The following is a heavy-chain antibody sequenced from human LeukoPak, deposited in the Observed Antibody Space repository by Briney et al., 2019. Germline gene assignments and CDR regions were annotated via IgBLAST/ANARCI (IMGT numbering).Heavy chain of an antibody. V-gene: IGHV1-2*02. Sequence: VSVKVSCKASGYGFGDVYFNWVRQAPGQGLEWMGWINPHSGATNYAQRFQGRVSMDASIDTAYMELSRLTSDDTAVYYCATSSSVTHTRDPWGQGTLVTVSS. CDR1: GYGFGDVY. D-gene: IGHD5/OR15-5a*01. CDR3: ATSSSVTHTRDP. J-gene: IGHJ5*02. CDR2: INPHSGAT.